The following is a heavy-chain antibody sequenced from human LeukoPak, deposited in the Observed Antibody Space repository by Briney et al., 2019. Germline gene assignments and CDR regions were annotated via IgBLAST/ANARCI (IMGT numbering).Heavy chain of an antibody. CDR1: GYTFTCYY. J-gene: IGHJ4*02. CDR3: ARVSGSIAASDY. Sequence: ASVKVSCKASGYTFTCYYMHWVRQAPGQGLELMGWINPNSGGTNYAQKFQGRVTMTRDTSISTAYMELSRLRSDDTAVYYCARVSGSIAASDYWGQGTLVTVSS. D-gene: IGHD6-13*01. CDR2: INPNSGGT. V-gene: IGHV1-2*02.